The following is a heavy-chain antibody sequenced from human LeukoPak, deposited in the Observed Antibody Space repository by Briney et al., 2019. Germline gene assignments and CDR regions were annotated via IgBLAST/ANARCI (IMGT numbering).Heavy chain of an antibody. D-gene: IGHD1-26*01. CDR3: ARDSWELPFDY. CDR2: ISYDGSNK. Sequence: GRSLRLSCAASGFTFSSYAMHWVRQAPGKGLEWVAVISYDGSNKYYADSVKGRFTISRDNSKNTLYLQMNSLRAEDTAVYYCARDSWELPFDYWGQGTLVTVSS. J-gene: IGHJ4*02. CDR1: GFTFSSYA. V-gene: IGHV3-30*04.